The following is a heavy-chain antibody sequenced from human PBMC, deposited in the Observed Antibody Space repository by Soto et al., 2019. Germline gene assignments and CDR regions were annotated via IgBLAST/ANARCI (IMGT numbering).Heavy chain of an antibody. CDR3: AREVSWFDP. D-gene: IGHD3-16*02. Sequence: QVQLQESGPGLVKPSETLSLTCTVSGGSISSYYWSWIRQPPGKGLEWIGYIYYSGSTNYNPSLTSRVTISVDTSKNQFSLKLSSVTAADTAVYYCAREVSWFDPWGQGTLVTVSS. V-gene: IGHV4-59*01. J-gene: IGHJ5*02. CDR1: GGSISSYY. CDR2: IYYSGST.